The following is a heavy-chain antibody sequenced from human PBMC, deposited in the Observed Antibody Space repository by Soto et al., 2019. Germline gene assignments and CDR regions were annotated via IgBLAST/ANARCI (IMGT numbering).Heavy chain of an antibody. V-gene: IGHV3-30-3*01. CDR2: ISYDGSNK. CDR1: GFTFSSYA. D-gene: IGHD4-4*01. J-gene: IGHJ2*01. CDR3: ARPLWRDDYNWGYFDL. Sequence: QVQLVESGGGVVQPGRSLRLSCAASGFTFSSYAMHWVRQAPGKGLEWVAVISYDGSNKYYADSVKGRFTISRENSKNTLYLQMNSLRTEDTAVSYCARPLWRDDYNWGYFDLWGRGTLVTFSS.